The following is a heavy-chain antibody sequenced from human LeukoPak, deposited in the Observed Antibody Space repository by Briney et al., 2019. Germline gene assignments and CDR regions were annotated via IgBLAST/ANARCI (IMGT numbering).Heavy chain of an antibody. CDR2: ISRSRSI. J-gene: IGHJ3*01. D-gene: IGHD3-16*01. Sequence: GGSLRLSCAASGFSLSSYSMPWVRQAPGKGLEWVSYISRSRSIYYADSVKGRFTISRDNANNSLYLQMNSLRDEDTALYYCARDKYGGLWGQGTRVTVSS. CDR1: GFSLSSYS. V-gene: IGHV3-48*02. CDR3: ARDKYGGL.